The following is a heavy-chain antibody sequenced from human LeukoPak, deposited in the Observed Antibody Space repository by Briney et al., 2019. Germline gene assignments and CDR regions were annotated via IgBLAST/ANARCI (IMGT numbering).Heavy chain of an antibody. CDR3: ARRYCSDGSCYSVDY. J-gene: IGHJ4*02. CDR1: GFTFSSYW. V-gene: IGHV3-7*01. CDR2: INKDGSEK. Sequence: PGGSLTLSCAASGFTFSSYWMRWVRQAPGKGLAWVANINKDGSEKYYVDSVRGRLTISRDNAKNSLYLQMNSLRAEDTAIYYCARRYCSDGSCYSVDYWGQGILVTVSS. D-gene: IGHD2-15*01.